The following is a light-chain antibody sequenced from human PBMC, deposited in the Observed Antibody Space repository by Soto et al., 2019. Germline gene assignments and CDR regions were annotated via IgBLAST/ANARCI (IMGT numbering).Light chain of an antibody. CDR3: SSYTSSSTYV. J-gene: IGLJ1*01. Sequence: QSALTQPASLSVSPGQSIAISCTGTSSDVGGYNYVSWYQQHPGKAPKLMVYDVNDRPSGVSDRFSGSKSGNTAPLTISGLQAEDEADYYCSSYTSSSTYVFGTGTKVTVL. CDR1: SSDVGGYNY. V-gene: IGLV2-14*01. CDR2: DVN.